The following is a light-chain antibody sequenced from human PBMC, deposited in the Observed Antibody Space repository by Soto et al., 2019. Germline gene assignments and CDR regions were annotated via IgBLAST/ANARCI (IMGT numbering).Light chain of an antibody. V-gene: IGLV2-11*01. J-gene: IGLJ2*01. Sequence: QSALTQPRSVSGSPGQSVTISGTEASSDVGGYNYVSWYQQHPGKAPKLMIYDVTKRPSGVPDRFSGSKSGNTASLTISGLQAEDEADYYCCSYAGSYTHVVFGGGTKLTVL. CDR3: CSYAGSYTHVV. CDR1: SSDVGGYNY. CDR2: DVT.